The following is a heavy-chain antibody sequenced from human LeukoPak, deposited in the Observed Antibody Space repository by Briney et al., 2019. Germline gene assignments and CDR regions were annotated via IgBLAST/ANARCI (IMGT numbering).Heavy chain of an antibody. CDR3: AKEDCGGDCYLGLSDSNWFDP. CDR2: IRYDGSNI. CDR1: GFTFSSYG. Sequence: GGSLRLSCAASGFTFSSYGMQWVRQAPGKGLEWVTFIRYDGSNIYYADSAKGRFTISRDNSKNTLYLQMNSLRAEDTAVYYCAKEDCGGDCYLGLSDSNWFDPWGQGTLVTVSS. J-gene: IGHJ5*02. V-gene: IGHV3-30*02. D-gene: IGHD2-21*01.